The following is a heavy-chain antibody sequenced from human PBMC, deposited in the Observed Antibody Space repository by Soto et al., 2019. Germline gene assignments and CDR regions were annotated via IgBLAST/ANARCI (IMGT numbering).Heavy chain of an antibody. J-gene: IGHJ4*02. CDR2: INHSGST. Sequence: SETLSLTCAVYGGSFSGYYWSWIRQPPGKGLEWIGEINHSGSTNYNPSLKSRVTVSVDTSKNQFSLELSSVTAADTAVYYCARDRMVRGVIAAYWGQGTLVTVSS. V-gene: IGHV4-34*01. D-gene: IGHD3-10*01. CDR1: GGSFSGYY. CDR3: ARDRMVRGVIAAY.